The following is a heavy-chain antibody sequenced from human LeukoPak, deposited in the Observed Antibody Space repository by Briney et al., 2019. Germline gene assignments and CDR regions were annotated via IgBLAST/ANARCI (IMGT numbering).Heavy chain of an antibody. CDR2: IYYSGST. CDR3: ARGYGSVIQLWVFDY. V-gene: IGHV4-59*01. CDR1: GGFISSYY. D-gene: IGHD5-18*01. Sequence: PSETLSLTCTVSGGFISSYYWSWIRQPPGKGLEGIGYIYYSGSTNYNPSLKSRVTISVDTSKNQFSLKLSSVTAADAAVYYCARGYGSVIQLWVFDYWGQGTLVTVSS. J-gene: IGHJ4*02.